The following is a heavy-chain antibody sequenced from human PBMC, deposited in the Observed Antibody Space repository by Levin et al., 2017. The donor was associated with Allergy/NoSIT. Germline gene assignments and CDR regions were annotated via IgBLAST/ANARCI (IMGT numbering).Heavy chain of an antibody. V-gene: IGHV3-9*01. CDR2: IHWNSGFI. CDR1: GFSVDNYA. Sequence: GGSLRLSCAASGFSVDNYAMHWVRQAPGKGLEWVSGIHWNSGFIVYADSVKGRFTISRDNAKNSLYLQMNSLRAGDTALYYCAKAIHTYGMFYGLDVWGQGTTVTVSS. J-gene: IGHJ6*02. D-gene: IGHD5-18*01. CDR3: AKAIHTYGMFYGLDV.